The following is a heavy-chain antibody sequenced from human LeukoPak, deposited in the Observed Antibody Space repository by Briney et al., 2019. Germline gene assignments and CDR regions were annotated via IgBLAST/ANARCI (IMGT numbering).Heavy chain of an antibody. CDR2: ISSSSSYI. V-gene: IGHV3-21*01. CDR3: ARDLLVGATPGYYYYGMDV. CDR1: GFTFSSYS. J-gene: IGHJ6*02. D-gene: IGHD1-26*01. Sequence: GGFLRLSCAASGFTFSSYSMNWVRQAPGKGLEWVSSISSSSSYIYYADSVKGRFTISRDNAKNSLYLQMNSLRAEDTAVYYCARDLLVGATPGYYYYGMDVWGQGTTVTVSS.